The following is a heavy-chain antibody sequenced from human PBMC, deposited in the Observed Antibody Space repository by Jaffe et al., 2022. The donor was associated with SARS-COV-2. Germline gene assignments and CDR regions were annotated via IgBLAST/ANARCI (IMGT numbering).Heavy chain of an antibody. CDR3: ARALGRMVRAVIYAFDI. CDR2: ISSDGTT. V-gene: IGHV3-66*02. Sequence: EVQLVESGGNLVQPGGSLRLSCAAPGLIVSSNFFTWVRQGPGKGLEWVALISSDGTTYYADSVKGRFTISRDNSRNTVHLQMSSLRTEDTAVYYCARALGRMVRAVIYAFDIWGQGTAVTVSS. CDR1: GLIVSSNF. D-gene: IGHD3-10*01. J-gene: IGHJ3*02.